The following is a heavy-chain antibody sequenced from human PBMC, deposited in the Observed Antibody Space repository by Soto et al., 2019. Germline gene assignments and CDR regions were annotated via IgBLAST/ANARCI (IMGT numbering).Heavy chain of an antibody. CDR3: ARGRTYSDFWSGYPSYMDV. V-gene: IGHV3-53*04. CDR1: GFTVSSNY. Sequence: EVQLVESGGGLVQPGGSLRLSCAASGFTVSSNYMSWVRQAPGKGLEWVSVIYSGGSTYYADSVKGRFTFARHNSQNTLYPQKNVLRAEDTAVYYWARGRTYSDFWSGYPSYMDVGGDGTTFTDSS. D-gene: IGHD3-3*01. J-gene: IGHJ6*03. CDR2: IYSGGST.